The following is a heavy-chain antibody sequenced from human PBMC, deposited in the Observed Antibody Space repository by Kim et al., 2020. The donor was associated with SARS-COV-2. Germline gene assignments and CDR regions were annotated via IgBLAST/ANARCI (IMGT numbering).Heavy chain of an antibody. CDR3: AKGLAALSNYAMDV. Sequence: ADSVKGRFTISRDHSKNPLYLQMNSRRAEDTAIYYCAKGLAALSNYAMDVWGQGTTVTVSS. V-gene: IGHV3-23*01. D-gene: IGHD6-13*01. J-gene: IGHJ6*02.